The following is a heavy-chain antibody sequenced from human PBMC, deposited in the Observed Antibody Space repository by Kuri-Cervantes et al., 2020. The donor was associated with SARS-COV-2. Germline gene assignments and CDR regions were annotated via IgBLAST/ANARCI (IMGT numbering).Heavy chain of an antibody. CDR2: IRYDGSET. CDR3: ARDCSTGLCTSFDY. J-gene: IGHJ4*02. V-gene: IGHV3-30*04. Sequence: GESLKISCAASGFTFSSYAMHWVRQAPGKGLEWVAYIRYDGSETYYADSVKGRFSISRDNSKNSLYVQMDSLTPEDMAMYYCARDCSTGLCTSFDYWGQGTLVTDSS. CDR1: GFTFSSYA. D-gene: IGHD2-8*02.